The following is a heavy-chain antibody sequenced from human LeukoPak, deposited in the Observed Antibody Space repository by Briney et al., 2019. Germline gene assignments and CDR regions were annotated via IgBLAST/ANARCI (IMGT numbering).Heavy chain of an antibody. CDR3: ARRQQIVYNYYYYAMDV. CDR2: ISYEPTNR. V-gene: IGHV3-30*14. Sequence: GGSLRLSCAASGFTFSNYAMHWVRQAPGKGLEWVALISYEPTNRYYADSVKGRFTVSRDNSLNILYLQMTSLTPEDTAVYFCARRQQIVYNYYYYAMDVWGQGTKVAVSS. CDR1: GFTFSNYA. D-gene: IGHD6-6*01. J-gene: IGHJ6*02.